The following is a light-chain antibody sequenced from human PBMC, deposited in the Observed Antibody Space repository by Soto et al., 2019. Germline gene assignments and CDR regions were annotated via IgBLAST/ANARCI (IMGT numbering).Light chain of an antibody. CDR2: EVT. J-gene: IGLJ1*01. CDR1: SGDIGSYNR. Sequence: QSVLTQHASVSGSPGQSMTISCTGTSGDIGSYNRVSWYQQHPGKAPKLIIYEVTDRPSGVSNRFSGSKSGNTASLTISGLQAEDEAEYYCSSYTNINTRACVFGTGTKVTAL. CDR3: SSYTNINTRACV. V-gene: IGLV2-14*01.